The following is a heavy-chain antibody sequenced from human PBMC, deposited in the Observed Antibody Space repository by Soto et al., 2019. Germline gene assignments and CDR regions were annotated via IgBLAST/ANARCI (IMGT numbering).Heavy chain of an antibody. CDR1: GYTVTSYG. J-gene: IGHJ4*02. CDR2: ISAHNGNT. CDR3: ARGRYGDY. Sequence: QVHLVQSGAEVKKPGASVKLSCKSSGYTVTSYGITWVRPAPGQGLEWMGWISAHNGNTDYAQKLQGRVIVTRDTSTSTAYMELRSLISDDTAVYYCARGRYGDYWGQGALVTVSS. D-gene: IGHD1-1*01. V-gene: IGHV1-18*01.